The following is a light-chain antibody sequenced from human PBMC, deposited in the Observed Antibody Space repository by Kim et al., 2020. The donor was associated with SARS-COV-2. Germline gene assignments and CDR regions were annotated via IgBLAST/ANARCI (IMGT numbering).Light chain of an antibody. V-gene: IGKV3-11*01. CDR1: QSVSTY. Sequence: WSPGETAHRSCRASQSVSTYLACYQQRSGQAPRVLIYDASNRATGIPARFSGSGSGTDFTLTISSLQPEDFAVYYCQQRSSWPLAVGGGTKVDIK. J-gene: IGKJ4*01. CDR3: QQRSSWPLA. CDR2: DAS.